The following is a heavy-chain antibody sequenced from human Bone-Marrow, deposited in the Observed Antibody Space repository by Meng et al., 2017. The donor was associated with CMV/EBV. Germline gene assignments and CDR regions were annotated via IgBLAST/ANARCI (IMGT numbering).Heavy chain of an antibody. CDR3: ARAWYYDFWSGRNWFDP. D-gene: IGHD3-3*01. CDR1: GGSISSYY. V-gene: IGHV4-59*01. J-gene: IGHJ5*02. CDR2: IYYSGST. Sequence: SETPSLTCTVSGGSISSYYWSWIRQPPGKGLEWIGYIYYSGSTNYNPSLKSRVTISVDTSKNQFSLKLSSVTAADTAVYYCARAWYYDFWSGRNWFDPWGQGTLVTVSS.